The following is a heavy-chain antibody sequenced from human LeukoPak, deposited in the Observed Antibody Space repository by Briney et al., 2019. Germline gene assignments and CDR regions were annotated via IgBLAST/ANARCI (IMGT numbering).Heavy chain of an antibody. CDR3: ARVIAAAGTEWFDP. D-gene: IGHD6-13*01. CDR2: IYYSGST. J-gene: IGHJ5*02. Sequence: PSETLSLTCTVSGGSIRGYYWSWIRQPPGKGLEWIGYIYYSGSTNYNPSLKSRVTISVDTSKNQFSLKLSSVTAADTAVYYCARVIAAAGTEWFDPWGQGTLVTVSS. V-gene: IGHV4-59*01. CDR1: GGSIRGYY.